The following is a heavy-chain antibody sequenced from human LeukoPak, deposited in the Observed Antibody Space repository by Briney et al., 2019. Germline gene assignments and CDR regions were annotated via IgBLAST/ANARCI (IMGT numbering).Heavy chain of an antibody. CDR2: ISSDGSRV. CDR1: GFTFSDYW. CDR3: ASLTGKDV. J-gene: IGHJ6*04. V-gene: IGHV3-74*01. Sequence: PGGSLRLSCAASGFTFSDYWMHWVRQAPGKGLVWVSRISSDGSRVTYADSVKGRFTISRDNAKNTLYLQMNSLRAEDTAVYYCASLTGKDVWGKGTTVTISS.